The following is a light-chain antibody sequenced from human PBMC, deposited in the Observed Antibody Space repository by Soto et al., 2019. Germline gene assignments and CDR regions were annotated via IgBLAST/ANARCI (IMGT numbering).Light chain of an antibody. CDR2: EDN. V-gene: IGLV2-23*01. CDR3: RSYAGSGTYV. Sequence: QSALTQPASVSGSPGQSITISCTGTSSDVGSYDLVSWYQQHPGKAPKLLIYEDNERPSGVSNHFSGSKSGNTASLTISGLQAEDEADYHCRSYAGSGTYVFGTGTKVTVL. CDR1: SSDVGSYDL. J-gene: IGLJ1*01.